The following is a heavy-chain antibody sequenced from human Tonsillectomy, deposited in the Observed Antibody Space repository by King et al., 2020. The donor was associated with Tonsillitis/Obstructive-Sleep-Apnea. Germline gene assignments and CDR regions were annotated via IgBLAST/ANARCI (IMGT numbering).Heavy chain of an antibody. CDR1: EFTFNTYW. CDR3: AKGGSYYSVPLDY. D-gene: IGHD1-26*01. Sequence: VQLVESGGGLVQAGGSLRLSCAASEFTFNTYWMHWVRQPPGEGLVWVSRIKRDGSGTTYADSVKGRFTISRDNAKNTLYLQINSLTAEDTAVYYCAKGGSYYSVPLDYWGQGTLVTVSS. CDR2: IKRDGSGT. J-gene: IGHJ4*02. V-gene: IGHV3-74*01.